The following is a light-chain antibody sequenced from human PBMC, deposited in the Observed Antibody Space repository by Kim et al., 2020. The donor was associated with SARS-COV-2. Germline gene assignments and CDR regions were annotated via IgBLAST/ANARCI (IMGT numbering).Light chain of an antibody. CDR3: SSYSTSSTPVV. J-gene: IGLJ2*01. Sequence: QSALTQPASVSGSPGQSITISCTGTSSDVGAYDYVSWYRQHPGKAPKLMLYEVSNRPSGVPDRFSGSKSGNTASLTISELQADDEADYYCSSYSTSSTPVVFGGGTQLTVL. CDR2: EVS. V-gene: IGLV2-14*01. CDR1: SSDVGAYDY.